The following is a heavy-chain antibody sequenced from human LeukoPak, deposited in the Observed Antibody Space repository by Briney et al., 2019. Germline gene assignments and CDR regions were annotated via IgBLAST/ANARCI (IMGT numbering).Heavy chain of an antibody. CDR3: AREGYSGYDGVDY. V-gene: IGHV4-38-2*02. Sequence: SETLSLTCTVSGYSISSGYYWGWIRQPPGKGLEWIGSIYHSGSTYYNPSLKSRVTISVDTSKNQFSLKLSSVTAADTAVYYCAREGYSGYDGVDYWGQGTLVTVSS. J-gene: IGHJ4*02. CDR1: GYSISSGYY. D-gene: IGHD5-12*01. CDR2: IYHSGST.